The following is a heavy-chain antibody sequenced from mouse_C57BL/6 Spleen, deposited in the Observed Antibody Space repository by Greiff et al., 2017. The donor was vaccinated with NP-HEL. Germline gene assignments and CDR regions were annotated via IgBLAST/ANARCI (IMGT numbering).Heavy chain of an antibody. J-gene: IGHJ4*01. CDR2: IYPGSGNT. V-gene: IGHV1-76*01. CDR1: GYTFTDYY. Sequence: ESGAELVRPGASVKLSCKASGYTFTDYYINWVKQRPGQGLEWIARIYPGSGNTYYNEKFKGKATLTAEKSSSTAYMQLSSLTSEDSAVYFCARSKGDYWGQGTSVTVSS. CDR3: ARSKGDY.